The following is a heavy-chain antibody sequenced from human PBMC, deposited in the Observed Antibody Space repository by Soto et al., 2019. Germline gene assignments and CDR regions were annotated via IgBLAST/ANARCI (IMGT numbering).Heavy chain of an antibody. D-gene: IGHD3-10*01. CDR2: IIPNFDTP. V-gene: IGHV1-69*01. CDR1: GGSFNNYA. CDR3: AVAMVREILIFESSGMHV. J-gene: IGHJ6*02. Sequence: QVHLVQSGAEVKKPGSSVKVSCKTSGGSFNNYAVSWVRQAPGQGLEGMGGIIPNFDTPNYAQKFQDRVTIIADESTSTVYMELRSLRSNDTAVDYCAVAMVREILIFESSGMHVWGQGTTGIVSS.